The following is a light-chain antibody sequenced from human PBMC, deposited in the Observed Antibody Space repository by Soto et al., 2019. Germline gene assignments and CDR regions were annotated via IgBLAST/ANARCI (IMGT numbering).Light chain of an antibody. Sequence: DIQMTQSPSSLSASVGDRVTITCRASQSISNYLDWYQLKPGKAPKLLIYAASSLQSGVPSRFTGSGSGTDFTRTISNLQAEDCATYYCHQNYNVPPWTFGQGTKVEIK. CDR3: HQNYNVPPWT. V-gene: IGKV1-39*01. CDR2: AAS. J-gene: IGKJ1*01. CDR1: QSISNY.